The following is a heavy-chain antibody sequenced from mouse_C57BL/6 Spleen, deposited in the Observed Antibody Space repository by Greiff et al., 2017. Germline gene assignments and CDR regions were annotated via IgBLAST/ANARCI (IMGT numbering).Heavy chain of an antibody. CDR1: GYTFTSYW. Sequence: QVQLQQSGAELVKPGASVKLSCKASGYTFTSYWMQWVKQRPGQGLEWIGEIDPSDSYTNYNQKFKGKATLTVDTSSSTAYMQLSSLTSEDSAVYYCARGDYDSAMDYWGQGTSVTVSS. CDR3: ARGDYDSAMDY. CDR2: IDPSDSYT. D-gene: IGHD2-4*01. J-gene: IGHJ4*01. V-gene: IGHV1-50*01.